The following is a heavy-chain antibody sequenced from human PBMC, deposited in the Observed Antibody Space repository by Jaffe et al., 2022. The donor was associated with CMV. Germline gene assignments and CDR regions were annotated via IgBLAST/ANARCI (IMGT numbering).Heavy chain of an antibody. D-gene: IGHD5-12*01. CDR2: ISGSGGST. J-gene: IGHJ3*02. V-gene: IGHV3-23*01. Sequence: EVQLLESGGGLVQPGGSLRLSCAASGFTFSSYAMSWVRQAPGKGLEWVSAISGSGGSTYYADSVKGRFTISRDNSKNTLYLQMNSLRAEDTAVYYCAKDLDIVATIVQDAFDIWGQGTMVTVSS. CDR1: GFTFSSYA. CDR3: AKDLDIVATIVQDAFDI.